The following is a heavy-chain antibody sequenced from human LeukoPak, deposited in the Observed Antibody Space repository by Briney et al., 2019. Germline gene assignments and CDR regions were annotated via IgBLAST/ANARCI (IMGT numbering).Heavy chain of an antibody. CDR1: GYTFTGYY. CDR3: ARETMVRGVILFDY. Sequence: ASVKVSCKASGYTFTGYYMHWVRQAPGQGLEWMGWINPNSGGTNYAQKFQGRVTMARDTSISTAYMELSGLGSDDTAVYYCARETMVRGVILFDYWGQGTLVTVSS. J-gene: IGHJ4*02. D-gene: IGHD3-10*01. V-gene: IGHV1-2*02. CDR2: INPNSGGT.